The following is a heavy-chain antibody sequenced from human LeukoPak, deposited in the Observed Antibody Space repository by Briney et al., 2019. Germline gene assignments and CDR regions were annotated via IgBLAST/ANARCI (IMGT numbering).Heavy chain of an antibody. CDR3: ARHRRWSSDYPQGGDAFDI. CDR2: IYYSGSI. V-gene: IGHV4-39*01. Sequence: SETLSLTCTVSGGSISSSLYYWGWIRQPPGKGLEWIGSIYYSGSIYYNPSLKSRVTISVDTSKNQFSLKLSSVTAADTTVYYCARHRRWSSDYPQGGDAFDIWGQRTMVTVSS. D-gene: IGHD3-3*01. J-gene: IGHJ3*02. CDR1: GGSISSSLYY.